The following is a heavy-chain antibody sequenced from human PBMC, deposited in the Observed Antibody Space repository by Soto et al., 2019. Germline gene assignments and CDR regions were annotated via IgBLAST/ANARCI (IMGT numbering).Heavy chain of an antibody. J-gene: IGHJ5*02. Sequence: GGSLRLSCAASGFTFSGYAMSWVRQAPGKGLEWVSAISGSGGSTYYADSVKGRFTISRDNSKNTLYLQMNSLRAEDTAVYYCAKGVYDSSGPNWFDPWGQGTLVTVSS. CDR1: GFTFSGYA. V-gene: IGHV3-23*01. CDR3: AKGVYDSSGPNWFDP. CDR2: ISGSGGST. D-gene: IGHD3-22*01.